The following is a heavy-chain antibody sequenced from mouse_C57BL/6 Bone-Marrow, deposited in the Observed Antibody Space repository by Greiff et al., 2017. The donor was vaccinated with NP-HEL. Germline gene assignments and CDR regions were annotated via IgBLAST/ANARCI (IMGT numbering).Heavy chain of an antibody. CDR3: ARRGMITTVYYAMDY. J-gene: IGHJ4*01. D-gene: IGHD2-4*01. V-gene: IGHV5-2*01. Sequence: EVHLVESGGGLVQPGESLKLSCESNEYEFPSHDMSWVRKTPEKRLELVAAINSDGGSTSYPDTMERRFIISRDNTKKTLYLQMSSLRSEDTALYYCARRGMITTVYYAMDYWGQGTSVTVSS. CDR2: INSDGGST. CDR1: EYEFPSHD.